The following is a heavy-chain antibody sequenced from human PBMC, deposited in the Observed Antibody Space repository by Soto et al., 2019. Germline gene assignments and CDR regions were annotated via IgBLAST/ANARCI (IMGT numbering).Heavy chain of an antibody. CDR3: ARSIAAAGILGAFDI. Sequence: GGSLRLSCAASGFTFSSYAMHWVRQAPGKGLEWVAVISYDGSNKYYADSVKGRFTISRDNSKNTLYLQMNSLRAEDTAVYYCARSIAAAGILGAFDIWGQGTMVTVSS. CDR2: ISYDGSNK. CDR1: GFTFSSYA. J-gene: IGHJ3*02. V-gene: IGHV3-30-3*01. D-gene: IGHD6-13*01.